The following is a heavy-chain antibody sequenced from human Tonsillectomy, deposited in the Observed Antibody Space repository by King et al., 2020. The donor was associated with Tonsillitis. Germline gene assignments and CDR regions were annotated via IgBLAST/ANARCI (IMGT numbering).Heavy chain of an antibody. J-gene: IGHJ6*02. V-gene: IGHV3-23*04. D-gene: IGHD1-26*01. CDR3: AKGGRWEDYYYYGMDV. CDR2: INSDGGRT. Sequence: VQLVESGGGLVQPGGSLRLSCAASGFTFSGYAMTWVRQAPGKGLEWVSAINSDGGRTSYADSVKGRFTISRDNSKNKLYLQMNSLRAEDTAVYYCAKGGRWEDYYYYGMDVWGQGTTVTVSS. CDR1: GFTFSGYA.